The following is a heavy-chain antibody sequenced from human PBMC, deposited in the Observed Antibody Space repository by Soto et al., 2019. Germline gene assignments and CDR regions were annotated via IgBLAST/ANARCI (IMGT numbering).Heavy chain of an antibody. CDR1: GFKFYHYG. CDR3: AIVPAAIFAFDI. J-gene: IGHJ3*02. V-gene: IGHV3-30*03. D-gene: IGHD2-2*02. Sequence: GGPLRLSCAASGFKFYHYGMHWVSQAPGKGLEWVAVISYDGSNKYYADSVKGRFTISRDNSKNTLYLQMNSLRAEDTAVYYCAIVPAAIFAFDIWGQGTMVTVSS. CDR2: ISYDGSNK.